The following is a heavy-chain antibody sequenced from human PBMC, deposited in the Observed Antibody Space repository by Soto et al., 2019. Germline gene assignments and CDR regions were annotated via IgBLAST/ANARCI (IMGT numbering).Heavy chain of an antibody. V-gene: IGHV1-69*12. J-gene: IGHJ4*02. CDR2: IIPIFGTA. Sequence: QVQLVQSGAEVKKPGSSVKVSCKASGGTFSSYAISWVRQAPGQGLEWMGGIIPIFGTANYAQKFQGRVTITADESTSPAYMELSSLRSEDTAVYYCARVGIVRATHYLDYWGQGTLVTVSS. CDR1: GGTFSSYA. D-gene: IGHD1-26*01. CDR3: ARVGIVRATHYLDY.